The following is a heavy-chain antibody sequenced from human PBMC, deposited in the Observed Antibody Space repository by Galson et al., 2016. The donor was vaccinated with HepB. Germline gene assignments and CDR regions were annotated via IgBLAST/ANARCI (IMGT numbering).Heavy chain of an antibody. CDR3: TREFDL. CDR1: GFSLGNYW. Sequence: SLRLSCAASGFSLGNYWMNWARQVPGKGLEWLANIKKDGSEINYVDSVKGRFTISRDNAKNSLFLQMNTLRVEDTAVYYCTREFDLWGRGTQVTDSS. CDR2: IKKDGSEI. V-gene: IGHV3-7*04. J-gene: IGHJ2*01.